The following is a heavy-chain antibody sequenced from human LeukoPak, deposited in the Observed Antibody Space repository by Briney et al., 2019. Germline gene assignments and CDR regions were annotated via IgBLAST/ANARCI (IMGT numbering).Heavy chain of an antibody. Sequence: PSETLSLTCTVSGGSISNSSYYWSWIRQHPGKGLEWIGYIYYSGSTYYNPSLKSRVTISVDTSKNQFSLKLSSVTAADTAVYYCARDHRGGYYYYYMDVWGKGTTVTVSS. D-gene: IGHD1-14*01. J-gene: IGHJ6*03. CDR2: IYYSGST. CDR1: GGSISNSSYY. V-gene: IGHV4-31*03. CDR3: ARDHRGGYYYYYMDV.